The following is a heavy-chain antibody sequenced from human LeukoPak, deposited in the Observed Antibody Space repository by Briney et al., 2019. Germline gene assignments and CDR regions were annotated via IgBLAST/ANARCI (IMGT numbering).Heavy chain of an antibody. Sequence: PSETLSLTCAVYGVSFSGYYWSWIRQPPGKGQEWIGEINHSGSTNYNPSLKSRVTISVDTSKNQFSLKLSSVTAADTAVYYCARDIVVVPAAHALDYWGQGTLVTVSS. CDR1: GVSFSGYY. CDR3: ARDIVVVPAAHALDY. D-gene: IGHD2-2*01. V-gene: IGHV4-34*01. J-gene: IGHJ4*02. CDR2: INHSGST.